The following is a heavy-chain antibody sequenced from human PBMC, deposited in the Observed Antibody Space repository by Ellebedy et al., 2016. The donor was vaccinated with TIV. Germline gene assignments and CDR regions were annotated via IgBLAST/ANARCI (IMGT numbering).Heavy chain of an antibody. V-gene: IGHV3-23*01. D-gene: IGHD2-2*02. CDR2: IRGSGVST. J-gene: IGHJ1*01. CDR3: AKDPGYCSSTSCYRYFQH. CDR1: GFTFSSYA. Sequence: GGSLRLXXAASGFTFSSYAMSWVRQAPGKGLEWVSAIRGSGVSTYYADSVKGRFTISRDNSKNTLYLQMNSLRAEYTAVYYCAKDPGYCSSTSCYRYFQHWGQGTLVTAPS.